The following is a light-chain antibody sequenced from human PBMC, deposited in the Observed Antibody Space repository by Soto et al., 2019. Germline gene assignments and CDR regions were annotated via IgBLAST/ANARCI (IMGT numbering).Light chain of an antibody. CDR2: EVN. CDR1: SSDVGTYNY. Sequence: QSALTQPASMSGSPGQSITISCTGTSSDVGTYNYVSWYQQHPGKAPKLIIYEVNNRPSGVSTRFSGSKSANTASLTIAGLQAEDTADYDCSSYARSSSSTLVFGTGTKVTVL. CDR3: SSYARSSSSTLV. V-gene: IGLV2-14*01. J-gene: IGLJ1*01.